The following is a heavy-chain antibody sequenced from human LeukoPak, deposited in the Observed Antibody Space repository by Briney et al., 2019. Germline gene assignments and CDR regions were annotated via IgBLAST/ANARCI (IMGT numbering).Heavy chain of an antibody. CDR1: GFTFSSYA. CDR2: ISGSGGST. J-gene: IGHJ1*01. CDR3: AKGHYDFWSGYFTDEYFQH. D-gene: IGHD3-3*01. Sequence: GGSLRLSCAASGFTFSSYAMSWVRQAPGKGLEWVSAISGSGGSTYYAESVKGRFTISRDNSKNTLYLQMNSLRAEDTAVYYCAKGHYDFWSGYFTDEYFQHWGQGTLVTVSS. V-gene: IGHV3-23*01.